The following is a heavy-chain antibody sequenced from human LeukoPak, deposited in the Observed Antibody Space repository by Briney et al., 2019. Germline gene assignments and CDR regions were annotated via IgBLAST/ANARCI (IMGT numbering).Heavy chain of an antibody. Sequence: ASVTVSCTASGYTFSSYDINWVRQATGQGLEWMGWMNPNSGNTGYVQKFQGRVIMTRDTSISTAYMELSSLTSEDTAVYFCARDRVGVGGNGWENWGQGTLVTVSS. V-gene: IGHV1-8*01. CDR1: GYTFSSYD. D-gene: IGHD6-19*01. CDR3: ARDRVGVGGNGWEN. J-gene: IGHJ4*02. CDR2: MNPNSGNT.